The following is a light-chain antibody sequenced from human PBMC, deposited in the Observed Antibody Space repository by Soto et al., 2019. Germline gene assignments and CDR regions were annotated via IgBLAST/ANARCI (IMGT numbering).Light chain of an antibody. CDR3: QQYNNWPIT. Sequence: EIVMTQSPGTLSVSPGERATLSCRASQSVTSKLAWYQQKPGQAPRLLIYDPSTRATGIPARFSGSGSGTEFTLTISSLQSEDFAVYYCQQYNNWPITFGQGTRLEVK. J-gene: IGKJ5*01. CDR2: DPS. CDR1: QSVTSK. V-gene: IGKV3-15*01.